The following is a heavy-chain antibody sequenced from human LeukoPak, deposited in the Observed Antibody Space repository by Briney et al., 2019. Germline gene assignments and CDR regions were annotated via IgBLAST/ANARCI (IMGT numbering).Heavy chain of an antibody. CDR2: IGPSGSSY. J-gene: IGHJ4*02. V-gene: IGHV5-10-1*01. D-gene: IGHD6-19*01. CDR1: GYTFTTYR. Sequence: AGESLKISCTTSGYTFTTYRITWVRQVPGKGLEWMGRIGPSGSSYTYSPSFQGHVTISVDQSIRTAYLQCSSLEASDTAIYYCASSSRTNRRGWYGFYYFDYWGQGTRVTVSS. CDR3: ASSSRTNRRGWYGFYYFDY.